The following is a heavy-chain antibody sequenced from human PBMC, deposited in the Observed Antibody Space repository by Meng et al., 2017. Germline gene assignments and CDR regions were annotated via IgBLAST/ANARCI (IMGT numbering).Heavy chain of an antibody. CDR3: ARGRDTAMVTPALGY. D-gene: IGHD5-18*01. Sequence: ASVTVSCKASGYTFTSYAMNWVRQAPGQGLEWMGWINTNTGNPTYAQGFTGRFVFSLDTSVSTAYLQISRLKAEDTAVYYCARGRDTAMVTPALGYWGQGTLVTVSS. CDR1: GYTFTSYA. CDR2: INTNTGNP. V-gene: IGHV7-4-1*02. J-gene: IGHJ4*02.